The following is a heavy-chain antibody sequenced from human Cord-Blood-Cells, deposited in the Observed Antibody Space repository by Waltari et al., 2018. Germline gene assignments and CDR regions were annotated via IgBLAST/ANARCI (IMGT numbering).Heavy chain of an antibody. D-gene: IGHD3-3*01. Sequence: QVQLVQSGAEVKQPGSSVKVSCQASGGTFSSYPLRRVRQAPGQGLEWKGGIIPIFGTANYEQKFQGRVTITADESTSTAYMELSSLRSEDTAVYYCARGFGVVKPFDYWGQGTLVTLSS. CDR1: GGTFSSYP. V-gene: IGHV1-69*01. CDR2: IIPIFGTA. CDR3: ARGFGVVKPFDY. J-gene: IGHJ4*02.